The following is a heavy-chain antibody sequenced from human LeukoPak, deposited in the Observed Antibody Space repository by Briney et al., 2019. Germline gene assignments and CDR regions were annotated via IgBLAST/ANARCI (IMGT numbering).Heavy chain of an antibody. CDR2: ITGSGTNT. J-gene: IGHJ4*02. D-gene: IGHD3-9*01. CDR1: GFTFSNYA. Sequence: GASLRLPCVASGFTFSNYAMSWVRQAPGKGLEWVSAITGSGTNTYYADSVKGRFTISRDNSKNTVFLQMNSLRHEDTAIYYCVIWGDYDVLTGYYVPDYWGQGTLVTVSS. CDR3: VIWGDYDVLTGYYVPDY. V-gene: IGHV3-23*01.